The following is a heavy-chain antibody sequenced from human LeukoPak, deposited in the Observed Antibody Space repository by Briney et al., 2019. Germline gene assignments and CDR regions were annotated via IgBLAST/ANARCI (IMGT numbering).Heavy chain of an antibody. CDR2: MSTSGNS. D-gene: IGHD6-25*01. Sequence: PSETLSLTCTVSGGSLSGCYWSWIRQPAGKGLEWIGRMSTSGNSNYIPSLVSRVTMSVDTSKNQFSLNLSSVTAADTAVYYCARESGSMRWFDPWGQGTLVTVSS. J-gene: IGHJ5*02. CDR1: GGSLSGCY. V-gene: IGHV4-4*07. CDR3: ARESGSMRWFDP.